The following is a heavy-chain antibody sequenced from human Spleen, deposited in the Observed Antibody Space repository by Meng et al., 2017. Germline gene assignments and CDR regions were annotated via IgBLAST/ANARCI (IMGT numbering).Heavy chain of an antibody. D-gene: IGHD4-17*01. J-gene: IGHJ4*02. CDR2: ISNSGETT. Sequence: GESLKISCAASGFTFSNSAMSWVRQAPGKGLEWVSLISNSGETTYYADSVKGRFTISRDNSKDTFYLHMNGLRAEDTAVYYCAKEWLTTTTTGTLWQGFFDFWGQGTLVTVSS. CDR1: GFTFSNSA. V-gene: IGHV3-23*01. CDR3: AKEWLTTTTTGTLWQGFFDF.